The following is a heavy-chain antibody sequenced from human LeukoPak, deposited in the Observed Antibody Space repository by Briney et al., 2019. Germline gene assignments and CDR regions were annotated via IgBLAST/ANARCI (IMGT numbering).Heavy chain of an antibody. V-gene: IGHV1-3*01. Sequence: ASVKVSCKASGYTFTSYAMHWVRQAPGQRLEWMGWINAGNGNTKYSQKFQGRVTITRDTSASTAYMELSSLRSGDTAVYYCARVGGAHCSSTSCLGYWGQGTLVTVSS. J-gene: IGHJ4*02. CDR1: GYTFTSYA. CDR2: INAGNGNT. D-gene: IGHD2-2*01. CDR3: ARVGGAHCSSTSCLGY.